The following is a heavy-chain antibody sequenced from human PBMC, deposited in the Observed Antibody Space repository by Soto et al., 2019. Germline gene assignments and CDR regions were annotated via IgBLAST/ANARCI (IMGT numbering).Heavy chain of an antibody. Sequence: AGPTLVNPTQTLTLTCTFSGFSLSTSGVGVGWIRPPPGKALGWLALIYWDDDKRYSPSLKSRLTITKDTSKNQVVLTMTNMDPVDTATYYCAHGARIRSSSWHGPDGNWFDPWGQGTLVTVSS. V-gene: IGHV2-5*02. J-gene: IGHJ5*02. CDR3: AHGARIRSSSWHGPDGNWFDP. CDR1: GFSLSTSGVG. D-gene: IGHD6-13*01. CDR2: IYWDDDK.